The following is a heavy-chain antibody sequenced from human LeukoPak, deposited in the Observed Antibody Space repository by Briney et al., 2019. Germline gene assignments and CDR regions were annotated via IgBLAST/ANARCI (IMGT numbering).Heavy chain of an antibody. CDR1: GYTFTSNY. V-gene: IGHV1-46*01. J-gene: IGHJ4*02. Sequence: ASVKVSCKASGYTFTSNYLHWVRQAPGQGLEWMGVIHPSGGSTHYAQKFQGRLTVTRDTSTTTVYMELSSLRSEDTAVYYCARMGMAPAMLTNFFDYWGQGTLVTVSS. D-gene: IGHD5-18*01. CDR3: ARMGMAPAMLTNFFDY. CDR2: IHPSGGST.